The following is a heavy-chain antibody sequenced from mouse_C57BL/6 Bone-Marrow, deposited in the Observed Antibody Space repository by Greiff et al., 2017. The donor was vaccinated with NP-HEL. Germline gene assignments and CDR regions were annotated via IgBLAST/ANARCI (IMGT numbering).Heavy chain of an antibody. CDR2: IYPGNSDT. J-gene: IGHJ4*01. Sequence: DVQLQESGTVLARPGASVKMSCKTSGYTFTSYWMHWVKQRPGQGLEWIGAIYPGNSDTSYNQKFKGKAKLTAVTSASTAYMELSSLTNEDSAVYYCTYGNYYYAMDYWGQGTSVTVSS. CDR1: GYTFTSYW. D-gene: IGHD2-1*01. V-gene: IGHV1-5*01. CDR3: TYGNYYYAMDY.